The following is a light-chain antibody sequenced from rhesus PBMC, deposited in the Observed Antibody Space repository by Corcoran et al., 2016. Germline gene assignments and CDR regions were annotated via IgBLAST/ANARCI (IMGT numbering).Light chain of an antibody. J-gene: IGKJ1*01. CDR3: QQYDYLPRT. CDR1: QGINSW. CDR2: SAS. V-gene: IGKV1-19*01. Sequence: DIQMTQSPSSLSASVGDKVTITCHASQGINSWLAWYQHKPGKAPKPLIFSASSLHSGVPSRFSGSGSGTGYTLTINGLQPEDFATYSCQQYDYLPRTFGQGTKVEIK.